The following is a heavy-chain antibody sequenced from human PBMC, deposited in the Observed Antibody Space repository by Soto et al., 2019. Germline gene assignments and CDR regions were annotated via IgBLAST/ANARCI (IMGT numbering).Heavy chain of an antibody. D-gene: IGHD2-2*01. CDR3: TTDIFLKRSLGYQPQVLY. V-gene: IGHV3-15*07. CDR2: IKSKTDGGTT. CDR1: GFTFSNAW. J-gene: IGHJ4*02. Sequence: PGGSLRLSCAASGFTFSNAWMNWVRQAPGKGLEWVGRIKSKTDGGTTDYAAPVKGRFTISRDDSKNTLYLQMNSLKTEDTAVYYCTTDIFLKRSLGYQPQVLYWGQGTLVTVSS.